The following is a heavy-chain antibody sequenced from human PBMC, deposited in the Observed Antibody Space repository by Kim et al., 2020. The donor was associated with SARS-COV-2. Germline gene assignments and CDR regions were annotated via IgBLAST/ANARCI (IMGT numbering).Heavy chain of an antibody. J-gene: IGHJ5*02. CDR1: GYTFTSYD. CDR3: ARGRGSKQWLSTVRFDP. Sequence: ASVKVSCKASGYTFTSYDINWVRQATGQGLEWMGWMNPNSGNTGYAQKFQGRVTMTRNTSISTAYMELSSLRSEDTAVHYCARGRGSKQWLSTVRFDPWGQGTLVTVSS. V-gene: IGHV1-8*01. D-gene: IGHD6-19*01. CDR2: MNPNSGNT.